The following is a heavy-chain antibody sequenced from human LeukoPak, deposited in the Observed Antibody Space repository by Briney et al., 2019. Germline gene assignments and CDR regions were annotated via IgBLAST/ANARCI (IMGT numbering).Heavy chain of an antibody. Sequence: GASVKVSCKASGYTFTNYAMHWVRQAPGQRLEWMGWINAGNGNTKYSQKFQGRVTITRDTSASTAYMELSSLRSEDTAVYYCTRARAVVVVVPATPLDLWGRGTLVTVSS. J-gene: IGHJ2*01. CDR3: TRARAVVVVVPATPLDL. V-gene: IGHV1-3*01. D-gene: IGHD2-15*01. CDR1: GYTFTNYA. CDR2: INAGNGNT.